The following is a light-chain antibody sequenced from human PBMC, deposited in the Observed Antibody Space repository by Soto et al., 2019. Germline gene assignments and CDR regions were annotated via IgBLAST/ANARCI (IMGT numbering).Light chain of an antibody. J-gene: IGKJ1*01. CDR3: QQYRSYWT. V-gene: IGKV1-5*01. Sequence: DFQMTQSPSTLSASVGDRVTITCRASQNIRSRLAWFQQKPGKAPKLLIYDASSLESGVPQRFSGSGSGTEFSLTSSRLQTDDFSADCCQQYRSYWTFGQGTKVE. CDR2: DAS. CDR1: QNIRSR.